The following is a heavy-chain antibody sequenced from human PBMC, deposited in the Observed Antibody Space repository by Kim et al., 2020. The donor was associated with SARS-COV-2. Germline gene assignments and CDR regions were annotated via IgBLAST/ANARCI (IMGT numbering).Heavy chain of an antibody. CDR3: AKDELAAAGMLDY. D-gene: IGHD6-13*01. V-gene: IGHV3-23*03. Sequence: GGSLRLSCAVSGFTFSSYAMSWVRQAPGKGLEWVSVIYSGGSSTYYADSVKGRFTISRDNSKNTLYLQMNSLRAEDTAVYYCAKDELAAAGMLDYWGQGTLVTVAS. CDR2: IYSGGSST. CDR1: GFTFSSYA. J-gene: IGHJ4*02.